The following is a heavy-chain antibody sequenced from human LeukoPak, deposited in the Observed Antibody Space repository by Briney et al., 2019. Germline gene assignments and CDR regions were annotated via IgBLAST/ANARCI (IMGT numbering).Heavy chain of an antibody. V-gene: IGHV5-51*01. CDR1: GYSFASYW. D-gene: IGHD2-2*01. Sequence: GASLKISCKGSGYSFASYWIGWVRQMPGKGLEWMGIIYPGDSDIRYRPSLQGQVTISADKSSKTAYQQWSSLKASDTAMYYCARLGCSSTSCYRPSNHMDVWGKGTTVTVSS. J-gene: IGHJ6*03. CDR2: IYPGDSDI. CDR3: ARLGCSSTSCYRPSNHMDV.